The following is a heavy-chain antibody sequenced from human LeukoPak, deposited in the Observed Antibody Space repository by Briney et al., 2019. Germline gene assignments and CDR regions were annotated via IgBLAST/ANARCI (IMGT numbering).Heavy chain of an antibody. J-gene: IGHJ3*02. CDR3: AKLHYYDSSGYYGTDSLDAFDI. CDR2: ISYDGSNK. CDR1: GSTFSSYG. D-gene: IGHD3-22*01. V-gene: IGHV3-30*18. Sequence: GRSLRLSCAASGSTFSSYGMHWVRQAPGKGLEWVAVISYDGSNKYYADSVKGRFTISRDNSKNTLYLQMNSLRAEDTAVYYCAKLHYYDSSGYYGTDSLDAFDIWGQGTMVTVSS.